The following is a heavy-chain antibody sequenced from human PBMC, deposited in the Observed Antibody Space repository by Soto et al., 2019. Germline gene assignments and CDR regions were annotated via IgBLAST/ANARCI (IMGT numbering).Heavy chain of an antibody. J-gene: IGHJ4*01. CDR3: ARSPRRGSGTYYNPLDY. V-gene: IGHV1-18*01. CDR2: ISVYDGNI. D-gene: IGHD3-10*01. CDR1: GYTFTSYG. Sequence: GASVKVSCKASGYTFTSYGISWVRQAPGQGLEWMGWISVYDGNINYAQKFQGRVSMTTDTSTSTANLELRSLRSDDTANYYCARSPRRGSGTYYNPLDYWGQGTLVTVSS.